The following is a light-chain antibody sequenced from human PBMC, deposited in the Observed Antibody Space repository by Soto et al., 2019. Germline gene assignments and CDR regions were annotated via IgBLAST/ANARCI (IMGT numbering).Light chain of an antibody. J-gene: IGLJ2*01. CDR2: DVT. CDR1: SNDVGGYNY. Sequence: QSALTQPASVSGSPGQSNTISCTGTSNDVGGYNYVSWYQQHPGRAPKLMIYDVTYRPSGTSNRFSGSKSGNTASLTISGLQAEDEADYYCSSYRSDNTLVFGGGTKLTVL. V-gene: IGLV2-14*03. CDR3: SSYRSDNTLV.